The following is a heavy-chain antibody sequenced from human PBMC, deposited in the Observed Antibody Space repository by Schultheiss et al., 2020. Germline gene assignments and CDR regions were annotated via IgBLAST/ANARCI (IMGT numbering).Heavy chain of an antibody. CDR3: ARRRENTMVRGVSVWFDP. J-gene: IGHJ5*02. V-gene: IGHV3-23*01. Sequence: GGSLRLSCAASGFTFSSYWMSWVRQAPGKGLEWVSAISGSGGSTYYADSVKGRFTISRDNSKNTLYLQMNSLRAEDTAMYYCARRRENTMVRGVSVWFDPWGQGTLVTVSS. D-gene: IGHD3-10*01. CDR1: GFTFSSYW. CDR2: ISGSGGST.